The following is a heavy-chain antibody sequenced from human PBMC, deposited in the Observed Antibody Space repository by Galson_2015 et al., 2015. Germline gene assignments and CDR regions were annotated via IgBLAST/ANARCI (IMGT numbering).Heavy chain of an antibody. CDR3: AKERGPYSSGWSIDY. CDR1: GFTFDDYA. D-gene: IGHD6-19*01. Sequence: LRLSCAASGFTFDDYAMHWVRQAPGKALEWVSGINWNSGNIGYADSVKGRFTISRDNAKNSLYLQMNSLRADDTALYYCAKERGPYSSGWSIDYWGQGTLVTVSS. CDR2: INWNSGNI. J-gene: IGHJ4*02. V-gene: IGHV3-9*01.